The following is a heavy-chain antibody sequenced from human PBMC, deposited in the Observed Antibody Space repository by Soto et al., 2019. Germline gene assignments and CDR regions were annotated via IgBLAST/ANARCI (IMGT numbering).Heavy chain of an antibody. D-gene: IGHD6-13*01. CDR1: GGTFSSYA. J-gene: IGHJ4*02. CDR3: AVIAAAGKFDY. Sequence: ASVKVSCKASGGTFSSYAISWVRQAPGQGLEWMGGIIPIFGTTNYAQKIQGRDTINTDESKSTAYIELSSLRSDDTAVYYCAVIAAAGKFDYWGQGTLVTVSS. CDR2: IIPIFGTT. V-gene: IGHV1-69*05.